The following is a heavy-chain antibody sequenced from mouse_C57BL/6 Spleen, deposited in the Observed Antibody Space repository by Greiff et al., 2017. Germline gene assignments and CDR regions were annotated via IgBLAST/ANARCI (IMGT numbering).Heavy chain of an antibody. CDR3: ASPLDSSGWFAY. CDR2: IDPSDSYT. Sequence: VQLQQSGAELAKPGASVKISCKASGYAFSSYWMNWVKQRPGQGLEWIGEIDPSDSYTNYNQKFKGKATLTVDKSSSTAYMQLSSLTSEDSAVYYGASPLDSSGWFAYWGQGTLVTVSA. D-gene: IGHD3-2*02. V-gene: IGHV1-69*02. J-gene: IGHJ3*01. CDR1: GYAFSSYW.